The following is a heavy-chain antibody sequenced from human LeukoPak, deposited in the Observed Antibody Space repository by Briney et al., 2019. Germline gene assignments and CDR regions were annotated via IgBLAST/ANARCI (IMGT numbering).Heavy chain of an antibody. D-gene: IGHD1-1*01. CDR3: ARQLRRGLWTFDF. CDR1: GGSISTGDYS. J-gene: IGHJ4*02. V-gene: IGHV4-39*01. Sequence: SETLSLTCTVSGGSISTGDYSWGWIRQSPGKGLEWIGSIRYSGTTYYNPSLKSRVTLSVDTSKNQFSLKLSSVTPAADTTVYYCARQLRRGLWTFDFWGQGTLVTVSS. CDR2: IRYSGTT.